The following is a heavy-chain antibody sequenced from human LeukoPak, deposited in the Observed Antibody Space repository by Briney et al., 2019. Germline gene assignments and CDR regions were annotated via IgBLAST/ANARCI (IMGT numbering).Heavy chain of an antibody. CDR1: GYTFTSDD. J-gene: IGHJ6*02. Sequence: ASVKVSCKASGYTFTSDDINWVRQATGQGLEWMGWMNPNSGNTGYAQKFQGRVTMTRNTSISTAYMELSSLRSEDTAVYYCARSLYYDFWSGYFNYYYGMDVWGQGTTVTVSS. CDR2: MNPNSGNT. D-gene: IGHD3-3*01. CDR3: ARSLYYDFWSGYFNYYYGMDV. V-gene: IGHV1-8*01.